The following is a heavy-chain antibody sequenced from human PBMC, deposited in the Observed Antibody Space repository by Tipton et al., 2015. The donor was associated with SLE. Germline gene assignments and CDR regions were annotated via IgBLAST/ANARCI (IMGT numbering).Heavy chain of an antibody. J-gene: IGHJ4*02. CDR1: GGSFSGYY. CDR2: ISHSGNT. Sequence: TLSLTCAVYGGSFSGYYWSWIRQPPGKGLVWIGEISHSGNTKYNPSLKSRLTISVDTSKNQFSLKLSSVTAADTAIYYCARGGIYHDYSGNFDFWGQGTLVTASS. D-gene: IGHD3-22*01. CDR3: ARGGIYHDYSGNFDF. V-gene: IGHV4-34*01.